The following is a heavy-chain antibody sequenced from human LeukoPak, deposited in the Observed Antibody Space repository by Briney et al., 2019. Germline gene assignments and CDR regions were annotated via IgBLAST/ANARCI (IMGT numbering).Heavy chain of an antibody. CDR2: FDPEDGET. D-gene: IGHD3-16*02. Sequence: GASVKVSCKVSGYTLTELSMHWVRQAPGKELEWMGGFDPEDGETIYAQKFQGRVTMTEDTSTDTAYMELSSLRSEDTAVYYCATSRIGRLGELSLCDYWGQGTLVTVSS. CDR1: GYTLTELS. J-gene: IGHJ4*02. V-gene: IGHV1-24*01. CDR3: ATSRIGRLGELSLCDY.